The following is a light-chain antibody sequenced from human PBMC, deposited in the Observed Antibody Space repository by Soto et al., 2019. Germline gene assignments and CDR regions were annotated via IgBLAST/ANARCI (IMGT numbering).Light chain of an antibody. CDR2: DVS. Sequence: QSALTQPRSVSGSPGQSVTISCTGTSSDVGGYNYVSWYQQHPGKAPKLMIYDVSKQPSGVPDRFSGSKSGNTASLTISGLQAEDEADYYCCSYAGSYTLFGGGTQLTVL. J-gene: IGLJ2*01. CDR3: CSYAGSYTL. CDR1: SSDVGGYNY. V-gene: IGLV2-11*01.